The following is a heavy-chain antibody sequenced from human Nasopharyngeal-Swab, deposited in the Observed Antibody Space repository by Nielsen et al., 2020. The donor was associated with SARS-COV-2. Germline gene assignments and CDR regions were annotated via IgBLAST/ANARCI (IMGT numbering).Heavy chain of an antibody. CDR3: ARDGLDYDFWSAYFMDV. CDR2: ISSSSSYI. J-gene: IGHJ6*02. D-gene: IGHD3-3*01. Sequence: GASLKISCAASGFTFNNYNFNWVRQAPGKGLEWVSSISSSSSYIYYADSVKGQFTISRDNAKNSLYLQMNSLRAEDTAVYYCARDGLDYDFWSAYFMDVWGQGTTVTVSS. V-gene: IGHV3-21*01. CDR1: GFTFNNYN.